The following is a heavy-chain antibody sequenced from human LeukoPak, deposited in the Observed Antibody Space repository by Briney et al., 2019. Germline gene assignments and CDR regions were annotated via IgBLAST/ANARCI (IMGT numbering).Heavy chain of an antibody. CDR2: IYYSGST. Sequence: PSETLSLTCTVSGGSMSSYYWSWIRQPPGKGLEWIGYIYYSGSTNYNPSLKSRLTISVDTSKNQFSLKLSSVTAADTAVYYCARACSSTSCFDAFDIWGQGTMVTVSS. CDR1: GGSMSSYY. V-gene: IGHV4-59*08. J-gene: IGHJ3*02. CDR3: ARACSSTSCFDAFDI. D-gene: IGHD2-2*01.